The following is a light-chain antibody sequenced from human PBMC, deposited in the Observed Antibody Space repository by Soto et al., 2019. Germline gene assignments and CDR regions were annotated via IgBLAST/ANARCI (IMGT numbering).Light chain of an antibody. CDR2: GAS. CDR3: QQYNDWPGT. CDR1: QSVRSN. Sequence: EIVMTRSPGTLSVSPGERATLSCRASQSVRSNLAWYQQKPGQAPRLLIYGASTRATGIPARFSGSGSGTELTLTISSLQSEDFAVYYCQQYNDWPGTFGQGTTLEVK. V-gene: IGKV3-15*01. J-gene: IGKJ2*01.